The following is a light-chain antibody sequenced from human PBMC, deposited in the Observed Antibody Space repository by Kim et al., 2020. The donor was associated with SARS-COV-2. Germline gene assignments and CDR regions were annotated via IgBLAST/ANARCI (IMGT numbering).Light chain of an antibody. V-gene: IGKV3-15*01. Sequence: VSPGERATLSCRASQSVSSNLAWYQQKPGQAPRLLIYGASTRATGIPARFSGSGSGTEFTLTISSLQSEDFAVYYCQQYNNWPTTFGQGTRLEIK. CDR1: QSVSSN. CDR2: GAS. CDR3: QQYNNWPTT. J-gene: IGKJ5*01.